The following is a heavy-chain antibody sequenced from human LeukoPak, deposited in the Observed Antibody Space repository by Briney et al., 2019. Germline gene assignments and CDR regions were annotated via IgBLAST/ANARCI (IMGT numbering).Heavy chain of an antibody. D-gene: IGHD6-19*01. J-gene: IGHJ6*02. CDR1: GFTVSSNY. CDR2: IYSGGST. Sequence: GGSLRLSCAASGFTVSSNYMSWVRQAPGKGLEWGSVIYSGGSTYYADSVKGRFTISRHNSKNTLYLQMNSLRAEDTAVYYCARGGIAVAGIYYYYGMDVWGQGTTVTVSS. V-gene: IGHV3-53*04. CDR3: ARGGIAVAGIYYYYGMDV.